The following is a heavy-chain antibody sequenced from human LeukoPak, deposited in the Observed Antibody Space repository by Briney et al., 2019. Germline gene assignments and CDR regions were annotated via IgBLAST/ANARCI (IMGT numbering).Heavy chain of an antibody. CDR2: IYHSGST. CDR3: ASGRTIDAFDI. V-gene: IGHV4-38-2*02. J-gene: IGHJ3*02. CDR1: GYSISSGYY. D-gene: IGHD1-7*01. Sequence: PSETLSLTCTVSGYSISSGYYWGWIRQPPGKGLEWIGSIYHSGSTYYNPSLKSRVTISVDTSKNQFSLKLSSVTAADTAVYYCASGRTIDAFDIWGQGTMVTVSS.